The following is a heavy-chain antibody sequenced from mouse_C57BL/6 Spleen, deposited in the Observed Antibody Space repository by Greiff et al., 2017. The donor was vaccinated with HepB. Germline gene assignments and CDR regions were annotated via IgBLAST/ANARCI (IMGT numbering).Heavy chain of an antibody. Sequence: EVKLVESGGGLVKPGGSLKLSCAASGFTFSDYGMHWVRQAPEKGLEWVAYISSGSSTIYYADTVKGRFTISRDNAKNNLFLQMTSLRSEDTAMYYCARRLWYRYAMDYWGQGTSVTVSS. CDR3: ARRLWYRYAMDY. CDR2: ISSGSSTI. J-gene: IGHJ4*01. V-gene: IGHV5-17*01. CDR1: GFTFSDYG. D-gene: IGHD2-1*01.